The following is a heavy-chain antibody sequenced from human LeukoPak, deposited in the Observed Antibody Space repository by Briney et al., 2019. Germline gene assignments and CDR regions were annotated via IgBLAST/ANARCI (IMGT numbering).Heavy chain of an antibody. CDR1: GGSFSGYY. CDR3: ARAGVWGIAAAGTDFDY. J-gene: IGHJ4*02. Sequence: PSETLSLTCAVYGGSFSGYYWSWIRQPPGKGLEWIGEINHSGSTNYNPSLKSRVTISVDTSKNQFSLKLSSVTAADTAVYYCARAGVWGIAAAGTDFDYWGQGTPVTVSS. D-gene: IGHD6-13*01. V-gene: IGHV4-34*01. CDR2: INHSGST.